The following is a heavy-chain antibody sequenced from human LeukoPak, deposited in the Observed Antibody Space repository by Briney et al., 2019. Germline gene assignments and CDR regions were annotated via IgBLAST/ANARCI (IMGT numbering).Heavy chain of an antibody. CDR1: GGSFSGYY. D-gene: IGHD7-27*01. CDR3: ARGPQWGNYYYYGMDV. V-gene: IGHV4-34*01. CDR2: INHSGNT. Sequence: PSETLSLTCAVYGGSFSGYYWSWIRQPPGKGLEWIGEINHSGNTNYNPSLKSRVTISVDTSKNQFSLKLSSVTAADTAVYYCARGPQWGNYYYYGMDVWGQGTTVTVSS. J-gene: IGHJ6*02.